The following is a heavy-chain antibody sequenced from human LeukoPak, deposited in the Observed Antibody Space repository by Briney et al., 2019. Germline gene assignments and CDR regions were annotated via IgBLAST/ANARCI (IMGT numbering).Heavy chain of an antibody. J-gene: IGHJ4*02. CDR3: AKASTYSSGWRLYFDY. CDR1: GFTFDDYA. CDR2: ISWNSGSI. Sequence: GRSLRLSCAASGFTFDDYATHWVRQAPGKGLEWVSGISWNSGSIGYADSVKGRFTISRDNAKNSLYLQMNSLRAEDTALYYCAKASTYSSGWRLYFDYWGQGTLVTVSS. D-gene: IGHD6-19*01. V-gene: IGHV3-9*01.